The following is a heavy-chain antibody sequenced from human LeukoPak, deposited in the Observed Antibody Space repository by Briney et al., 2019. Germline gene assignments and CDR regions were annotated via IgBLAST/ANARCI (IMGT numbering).Heavy chain of an antibody. CDR3: AKYFYGSGKYFDC. CDR1: GFTFSSYA. J-gene: IGHJ4*02. V-gene: IGHV3-23*01. CDR2: VTGRGDTT. Sequence: PGGSLRLSCAASGFTFSSYAMSWVRQAPGKGLEWVASVTGRGDTTYYTDSVKGRFTISRDNSKNTLDLQMSSLRVEDTAVYFCAKYFYGSGKYFDCWGQGTLVTVSS. D-gene: IGHD3-10*01.